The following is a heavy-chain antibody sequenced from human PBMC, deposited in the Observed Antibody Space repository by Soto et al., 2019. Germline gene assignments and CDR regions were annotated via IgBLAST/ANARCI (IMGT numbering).Heavy chain of an antibody. Sequence: GGSLRLSCAASGFTFSSYWMSWVRQAPGKGLEWVADIKQDGSEKYYVDSVKGRFTISRDNAKNSLYLQMNSLRAEDTAVYYCARIGSLPDYYYGMDVWGQGTTVTVSS. V-gene: IGHV3-7*01. D-gene: IGHD3-10*01. CDR3: ARIGSLPDYYYGMDV. J-gene: IGHJ6*02. CDR2: IKQDGSEK. CDR1: GFTFSSYW.